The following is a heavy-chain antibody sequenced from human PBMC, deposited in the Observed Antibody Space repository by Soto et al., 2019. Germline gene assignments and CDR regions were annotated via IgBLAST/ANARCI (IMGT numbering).Heavy chain of an antibody. V-gene: IGHV1-46*01. CDR3: AGGGDVNHYDGMEV. CDR2: IFPGGVNI. D-gene: IGHD5-12*01. CDR1: GSSFPSPY. J-gene: IGHJ6*02. Sequence: ASVKVSCKAIGSSFPSPYMHWVRQAPVQGLEWMGTIFPGGVNIAYAQKFKGRVTMTTDTSTRTAYMDLRSLRSDDTAVYYCAGGGDVNHYDGMEVRGQGATVTVS.